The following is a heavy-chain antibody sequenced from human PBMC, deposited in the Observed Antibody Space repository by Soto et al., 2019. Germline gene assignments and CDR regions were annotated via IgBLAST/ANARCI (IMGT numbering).Heavy chain of an antibody. CDR1: GYTFTTFG. V-gene: IGHV1-18*01. CDR3: AREYCYGGSCYSADY. CDR2: INTYKDDT. J-gene: IGHJ4*02. D-gene: IGHD2-15*01. Sequence: QVQLVQSGAEVKEPGASVKVSCKASGYTFTTFGISWVRQAPGQGLEWMGWINTYKDDTKYAQKFQGRLTMTTDTSTSTAYMELRSLRSDDTAVYYCAREYCYGGSCYSADYWGQGTLVTVSS.